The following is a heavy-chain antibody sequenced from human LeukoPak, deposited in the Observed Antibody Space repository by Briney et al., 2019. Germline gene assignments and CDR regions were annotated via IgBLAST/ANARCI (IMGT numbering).Heavy chain of an antibody. CDR1: GGSFSGYY. D-gene: IGHD3-3*01. V-gene: IGHV4-34*01. CDR3: ARGPGYDFWSGYYKRNYFDY. Sequence: SETLSLTCAVYGGSFSGYYWSWIRQPPGRGLEWIGEINHSGSTNYNPSLKGRVTISVDTSKNQFSLKLSSVTAADTAVYYCARGPGYDFWSGYYKRNYFDYWGQGNLVTVSS. CDR2: INHSGST. J-gene: IGHJ4*02.